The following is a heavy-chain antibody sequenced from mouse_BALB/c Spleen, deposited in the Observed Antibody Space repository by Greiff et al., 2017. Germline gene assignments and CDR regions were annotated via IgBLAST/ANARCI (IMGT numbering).Heavy chain of an antibody. J-gene: IGHJ4*01. V-gene: IGHV5-6-2*01. CDR1: GFTFSSYY. CDR2: INSNGGST. Sequence: EVMLVESGGGLVKLGGSLKLSCAASGFTFSSYYMSWVRQTPEKRLELVAAINSNGGSTYYPDTVKGRFTISRDNAKNTLYLQMSSLKSEDTALYYCARPILFYDYGDAMDYWGQGTSVTVSS. CDR3: ARPILFYDYGDAMDY. D-gene: IGHD2-4*01.